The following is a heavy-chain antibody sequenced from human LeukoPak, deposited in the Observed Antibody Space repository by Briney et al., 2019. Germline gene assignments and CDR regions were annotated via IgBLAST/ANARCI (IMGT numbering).Heavy chain of an antibody. CDR3: ASDSGY. J-gene: IGHJ4*02. Sequence: PGGSLRLSCAASGFTFDDYAMHWVRHAPGKGLEWVSGISWNSGSIGYADSVKGRFTISRDNAKNSLYLQMNSLRAEDTALYYCASDSGYWGQGTLVTVSS. CDR2: ISWNSGSI. V-gene: IGHV3-9*01. CDR1: GFTFDDYA.